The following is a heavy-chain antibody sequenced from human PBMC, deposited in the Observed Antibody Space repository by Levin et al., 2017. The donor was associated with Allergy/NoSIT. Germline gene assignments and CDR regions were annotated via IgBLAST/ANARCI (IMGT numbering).Heavy chain of an antibody. CDR1: GFTVSSNY. V-gene: IGHV3-53*01. D-gene: IGHD5-12*01. J-gene: IGHJ6*04. Sequence: GESLKISCAASGFTVSSNYMSWVRQAPGKGLEWVSVIYSGGSTYYADSVKGRFTISRDNSKNTLYLQMNSLRAEDTAVYYCARGKKNIVATLDVWGKGTTVTVSS. CDR2: IYSGGST. CDR3: ARGKKNIVATLDV.